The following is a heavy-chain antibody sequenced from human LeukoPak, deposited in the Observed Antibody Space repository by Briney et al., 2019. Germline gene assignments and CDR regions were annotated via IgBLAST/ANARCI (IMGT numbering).Heavy chain of an antibody. J-gene: IGHJ6*03. CDR2: IYPGDSDT. Sequence: SGESLQISCKGSGYSFTSYWIGWVRQMPGKGLEWMGIIYPGDSDTRYSPSFQGQVTISADKSISTAYLQWSSLKASDTAMYYCARQTVFSRELASYYYMDVWGKGTTVTVSS. V-gene: IGHV5-51*01. CDR3: ARQTVFSRELASYYYMDV. CDR1: GYSFTSYW. D-gene: IGHD1-26*01.